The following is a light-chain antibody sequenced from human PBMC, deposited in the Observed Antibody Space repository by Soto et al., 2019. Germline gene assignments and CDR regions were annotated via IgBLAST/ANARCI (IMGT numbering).Light chain of an antibody. V-gene: IGKV1-33*01. CDR2: DAS. CDR3: QQYDSLPRT. CDR1: QGINNW. J-gene: IGKJ1*01. Sequence: DIQMTQSPSTLSASIGDRVTITCRASQGINNWLAWYQQKPGKAPKLLIYDASNLETGVPSRFSGSGSGTDFNLTISSLKPEDIETYACQQYDSLPRTFGQGTKVDIK.